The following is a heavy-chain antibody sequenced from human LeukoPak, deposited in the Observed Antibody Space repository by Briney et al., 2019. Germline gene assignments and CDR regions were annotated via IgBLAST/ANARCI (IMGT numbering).Heavy chain of an antibody. J-gene: IGHJ4*02. V-gene: IGHV4-39*01. Sequence: SETLSLTCTVSGGSISSGSYYWGWIRQPQGKGLEWIGSIYYSGSTYQNPSLKSRVTISVDTSKNQFSLKLSSVTAADTAVYYCARPSREGSGWYDFDYWGQGTLVTVSS. D-gene: IGHD6-19*01. CDR3: ARPSREGSGWYDFDY. CDR1: GGSISSGSYY. CDR2: IYYSGST.